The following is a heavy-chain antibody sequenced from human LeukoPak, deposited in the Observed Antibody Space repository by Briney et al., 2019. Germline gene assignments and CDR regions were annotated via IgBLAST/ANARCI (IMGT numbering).Heavy chain of an antibody. D-gene: IGHD1-7*01. J-gene: IGHJ3*02. CDR3: ARARWVELFAFDI. CDR2: INWNGGST. CDR1: GFTVDDYG. V-gene: IGHV3-20*04. Sequence: PGGSLRLSCAASGFTVDDYGMSSVRQAPGKGLEWVSGINWNGGSTGYADSVKGRFTISRDNAKNSLYLQMNSLRVEDTALYYCARARWVELFAFDIWGQGTMVTVSS.